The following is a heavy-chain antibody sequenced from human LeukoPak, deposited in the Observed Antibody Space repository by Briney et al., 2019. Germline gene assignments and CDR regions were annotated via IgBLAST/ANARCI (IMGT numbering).Heavy chain of an antibody. V-gene: IGHV3-33*08. D-gene: IGHD2-21*02. J-gene: IGHJ4*02. CDR3: ARIGGDRDPFDY. CDR2: IWYDGTNK. CDR1: GFIFTTYS. Sequence: GGSLRLSCAASGFIFTTYSVNWVRQAPGKGLEWVAVIWYDGTNKYYADSVKGRFTISRDNSENTLYLQMNSLRAEDTAVYYCARIGGDRDPFDYWGQGTLVTVSS.